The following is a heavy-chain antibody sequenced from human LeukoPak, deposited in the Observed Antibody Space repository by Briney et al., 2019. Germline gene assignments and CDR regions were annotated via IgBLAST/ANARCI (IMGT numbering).Heavy chain of an antibody. J-gene: IGHJ4*02. D-gene: IGHD3-3*01. CDR1: GGSIRSGSYY. Sequence: PSETLSLTCTVSGGSIRSGSYYWSWIRQPAGKGLEWIGHISTSGSPNYNPSLKSRVTISVDTSKNQFSLKLSSVTAADTAVYYCARGRGWVGFWSGYYTGFDYWGQGTLVTVSS. CDR3: ARGRGWVGFWSGYYTGFDY. V-gene: IGHV4-61*09. CDR2: ISTSGSP.